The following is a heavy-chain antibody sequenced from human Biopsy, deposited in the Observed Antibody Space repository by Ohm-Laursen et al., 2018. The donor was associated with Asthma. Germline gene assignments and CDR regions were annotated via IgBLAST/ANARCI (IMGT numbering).Heavy chain of an antibody. CDR3: ARDPAGYYYFDY. J-gene: IGHJ4*02. Sequence: SLRLSCSAFGFTFGNFWMSWGRQTPGKGLEWVATINGDGSQKSYVDSVTGRFTISRDNSKNSLHLEMNSLRAEDTAVYYCARDPAGYYYFDYWGQGTLVTVSS. CDR2: INGDGSQK. V-gene: IGHV3-7*01. D-gene: IGHD3-22*01. CDR1: GFTFGNFW.